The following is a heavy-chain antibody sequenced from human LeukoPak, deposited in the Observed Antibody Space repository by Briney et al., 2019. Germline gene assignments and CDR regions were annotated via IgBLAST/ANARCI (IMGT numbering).Heavy chain of an antibody. CDR3: ARGVHSYYFDY. CDR2: TYYRSKWYN. CDR1: GDSVSSGSAA. V-gene: IGHV6-1*01. J-gene: IGHJ4*02. Sequence: SQTLSLTCAISGDSVSSGSAAWSWIRQSPSRGLEWLGRTYYRSKWYNDYAISVRSRITINPDTSKNQFSLQLNSVTPEDTAVYYCARGVHSYYFDYWGQGTLVTVSS. D-gene: IGHD2-15*01.